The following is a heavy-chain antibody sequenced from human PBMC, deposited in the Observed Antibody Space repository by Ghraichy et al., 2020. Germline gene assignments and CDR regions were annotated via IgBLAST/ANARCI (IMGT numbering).Heavy chain of an antibody. D-gene: IGHD6-13*01. J-gene: IGHJ6*02. V-gene: IGHV1-2*02. CDR1: GYTFTDYY. Sequence: ASVKVSCKASGYTFTDYYMHWVRQTPGQGLEWMGWINPNSGATSYTQKFQGTVTLTRDTSISTVYIDISSLRSDDTAVYYCARGGSSRTYGDYYGMDVWGQGTTVTVSS. CDR2: INPNSGAT. CDR3: ARGGSSRTYGDYYGMDV.